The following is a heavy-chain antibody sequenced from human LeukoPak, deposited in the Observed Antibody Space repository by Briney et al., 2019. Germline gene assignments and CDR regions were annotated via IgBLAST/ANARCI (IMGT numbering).Heavy chain of an antibody. V-gene: IGHV6-1*01. CDR3: ARAIPTRSVAGKDYYHGMDV. D-gene: IGHD6-19*01. CDR1: GDSVSTNSAA. J-gene: IGHJ6*02. Sequence: SQTLSLTCVISGDSVSTNSAAWNWIRQSPSRGLEWLGRTYYRSKWYNDYAVSVKSRITINPDTSKNQFSLQMKSVTPEDTAVYYCARAIPTRSVAGKDYYHGMDVWGQGTTVTVSS. CDR2: TYYRSKWYN.